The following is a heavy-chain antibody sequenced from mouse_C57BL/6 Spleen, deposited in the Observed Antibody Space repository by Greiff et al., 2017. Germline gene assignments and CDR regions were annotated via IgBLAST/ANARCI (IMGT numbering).Heavy chain of an antibody. J-gene: IGHJ3*01. CDR3: ARRAYYDYDGFAY. D-gene: IGHD2-4*01. CDR2: ISDGGSYT. Sequence: DVQLVESGGGLVKPGGSLKLSCAASGFTFSSYAMSWVRQTPEKRLEWVATISDGGSYTYYPDNVKGRFTISRDNAKNNLYLQMSHLKSEDTAMYYCARRAYYDYDGFAYWGQGTLVTVSA. CDR1: GFTFSSYA. V-gene: IGHV5-4*03.